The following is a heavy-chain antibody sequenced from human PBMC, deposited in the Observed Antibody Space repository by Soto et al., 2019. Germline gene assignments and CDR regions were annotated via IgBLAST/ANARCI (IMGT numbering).Heavy chain of an antibody. J-gene: IGHJ4*02. CDR3: AREKLGAVDY. CDR2: MNPNSGNT. Sequence: QVQLVQSGAEVKKPGASVKVSCKASGYTFTSYDINWVRQATGQGLEWMGWMNPNSGNTGYAQKFQGRVTMTRNTSISTAYMEQSSVRSEDASVYYGAREKLGAVDYWCQGTLVTVSS. CDR1: GYTFTSYD. V-gene: IGHV1-8*01. D-gene: IGHD1-26*01.